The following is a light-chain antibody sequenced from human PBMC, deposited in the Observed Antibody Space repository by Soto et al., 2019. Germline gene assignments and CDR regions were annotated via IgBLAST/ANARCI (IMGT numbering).Light chain of an antibody. CDR1: QSVTSSH. J-gene: IGKJ2*01. V-gene: IGKV3-20*01. Sequence: EIVLTQTPGTLSLSPGERATLSCRASQSVTSSHLAWYQQKPGQAPRLLIYGASTRATGIPDRFSGSGSDTDFSLTIRRRDPEDFAVDYCLLYFSPDRYTFGPGTKVQIK. CDR3: LLYFSPDRYT. CDR2: GAS.